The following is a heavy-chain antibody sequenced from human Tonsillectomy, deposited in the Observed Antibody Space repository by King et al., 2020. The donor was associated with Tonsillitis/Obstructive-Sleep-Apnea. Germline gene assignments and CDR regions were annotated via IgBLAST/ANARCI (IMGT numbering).Heavy chain of an antibody. Sequence: LVESGGGVVQPGRSLRLSCAASGFTFSSYAMHWVRQAPGKGLEWVAVISYDGSNKYYADSVKGRFTISRDNSKNTLYLQMISLRAEDTAVYYCARDIVVVPGYGMDVWGQGTTVTVSS. J-gene: IGHJ6*02. CDR1: GFTFSSYA. V-gene: IGHV3-30*04. D-gene: IGHD2-2*01. CDR2: ISYDGSNK. CDR3: ARDIVVVPGYGMDV.